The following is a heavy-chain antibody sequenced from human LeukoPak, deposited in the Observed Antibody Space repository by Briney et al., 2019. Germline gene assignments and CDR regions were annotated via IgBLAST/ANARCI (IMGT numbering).Heavy chain of an antibody. V-gene: IGHV3-21*04. Sequence: GGSLRLSCAASGFTFSSYNMNWVRQAPGKGLEWVSSVSSSSSCIYYADSVKGRFTISRDNAKNSLYLQMNSLRAEAMAVYYWAIVTTMVRRVHYYYYYMDVWGKGTTVTISS. J-gene: IGHJ6*03. CDR3: AIVTTMVRRVHYYYYYMDV. D-gene: IGHD3-10*01. CDR1: GFTFSSYN. CDR2: VSSSSSCI.